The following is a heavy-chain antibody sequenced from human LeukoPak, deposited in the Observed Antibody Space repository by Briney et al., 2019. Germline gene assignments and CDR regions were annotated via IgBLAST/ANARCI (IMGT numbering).Heavy chain of an antibody. V-gene: IGHV1-8*01. CDR1: GYTFTSYD. Sequence: ASVKVSRKASGYTFTSYDINWVRQATGQGLEWMGWMNPNSGNTGYAQKFQGRVTMTRNTSISTAYMELSSLRSEDTAVYYCARGFRENPPGRSSSGGNWFDPWGQGTLVTVSS. D-gene: IGHD6-6*01. CDR2: MNPNSGNT. CDR3: ARGFRENPPGRSSSGGNWFDP. J-gene: IGHJ5*02.